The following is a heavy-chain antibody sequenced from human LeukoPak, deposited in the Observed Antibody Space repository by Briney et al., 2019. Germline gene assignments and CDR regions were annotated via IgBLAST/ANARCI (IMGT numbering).Heavy chain of an antibody. CDR2: IRYDGGNQ. CDR1: GVILNTYG. V-gene: IGHV3-30*02. CDR3: AKDPHSSGWYLHY. J-gene: IGHJ4*02. Sequence: GGSLRLSCVASGVILNTYGMHWVRQAPGKGLEWVAFIRYDGGNQYYADSVKGRFTISRDNSKNTMSLQMNSLRAEDTAVYYCAKDPHSSGWYLHYWGQGTLVTVSS. D-gene: IGHD6-19*01.